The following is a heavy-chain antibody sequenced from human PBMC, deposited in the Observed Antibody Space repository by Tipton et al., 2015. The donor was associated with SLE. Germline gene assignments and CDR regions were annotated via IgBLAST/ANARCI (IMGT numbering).Heavy chain of an antibody. CDR1: GGSISSGGYC. V-gene: IGHV4-31*03. D-gene: IGHD3-16*01. CDR3: AREKRPGPFGFDI. J-gene: IGHJ3*02. Sequence: GLVKPSETLSLTCTVSGGSISSGGYCWNWIRQHPGKGLEWIGYILYSGSAYYNPSLKSRVTMSVDTSKNQFSLKLSSVTAADTAVYYCAREKRPGPFGFDIWGQGTMVTVSS. CDR2: ILYSGSA.